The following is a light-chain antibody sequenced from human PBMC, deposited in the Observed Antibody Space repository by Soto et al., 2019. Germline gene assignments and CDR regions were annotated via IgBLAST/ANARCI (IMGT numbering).Light chain of an antibody. CDR3: HHYGTSPPNT. Sequence: EIVLTQSPGTLSLSPGERATLSCRASQTLGTKYLAWYQQKPGQAPSLLIYDTSNRATGVPDRFSWSGSGTDFTLTISRLEPEDFAVYYCHHYGTSPPNTFGQGTKLEIK. CDR2: DTS. J-gene: IGKJ2*01. V-gene: IGKV3-20*01. CDR1: QTLGTKY.